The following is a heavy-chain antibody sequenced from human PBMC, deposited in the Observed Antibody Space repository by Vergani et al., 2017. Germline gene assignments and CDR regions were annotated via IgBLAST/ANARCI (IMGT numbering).Heavy chain of an antibody. CDR1: GFTFSSYS. J-gene: IGHJ4*02. CDR2: ISSSSSYI. D-gene: IGHD4-17*01. V-gene: IGHV3-21*02. CDR3: ARRSDYAEDY. Sequence: EVQLVESGGSLVKPGGSLRLSCAASGFTFSSYSMNWVRQAPGKGLEWVSSISSSSSYIYYADSVKGRFTIARGNAKTSLYLKMNSLRAEDTAVYYCARRSDYAEDYWGEGTRVTVSA.